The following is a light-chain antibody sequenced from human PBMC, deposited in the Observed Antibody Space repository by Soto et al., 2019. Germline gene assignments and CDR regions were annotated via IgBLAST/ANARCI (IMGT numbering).Light chain of an antibody. V-gene: IGKV3-11*01. Sequence: ENVLTQSPATLSLSPGEGATLSCRASQSINTYLAWYQQKPGQAPRLLIYDASKRATGIPARFSGSGSGTNFTLTISSMEHEDFAVYYCQQRSNWPPAFGQWTRREIK. CDR2: DAS. CDR3: QQRSNWPPA. CDR1: QSINTY. J-gene: IGKJ5*01.